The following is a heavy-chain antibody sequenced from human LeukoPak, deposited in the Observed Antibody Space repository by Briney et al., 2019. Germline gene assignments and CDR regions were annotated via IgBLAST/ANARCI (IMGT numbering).Heavy chain of an antibody. CDR1: GFTFRSYG. CDR2: ITYDGSDK. D-gene: IGHD5-18*01. J-gene: IGHJ5*02. Sequence: AGGSLRLSCAASGFTFRSYGMYWVRQAPGKGLECVAFITYDGSDKYYADSVKGRFTISRDNSRDTLYLQMNSLRGEDTAIYYCARNRGYTYDYDSFDPWGQGTLVTVSS. V-gene: IGHV3-30*19. CDR3: ARNRGYTYDYDSFDP.